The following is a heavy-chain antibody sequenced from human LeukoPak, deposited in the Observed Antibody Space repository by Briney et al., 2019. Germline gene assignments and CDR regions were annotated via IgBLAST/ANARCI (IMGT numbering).Heavy chain of an antibody. CDR1: GFTFSSYS. Sequence: GGSLRLSCAASGFTFSSYSMTWVRQAPGKGLEWVSSISRSSSYIYYADSVKGRFTISRDNSKNTLYLQMNSLRDEDTAVYYCAREQGRLFDYWGQGTLVTVSS. V-gene: IGHV3-21*01. CDR2: ISRSSSYI. CDR3: AREQGRLFDY. D-gene: IGHD6-25*01. J-gene: IGHJ4*02.